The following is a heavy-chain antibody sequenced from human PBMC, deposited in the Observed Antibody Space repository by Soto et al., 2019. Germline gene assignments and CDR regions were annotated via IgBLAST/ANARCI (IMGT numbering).Heavy chain of an antibody. CDR1: GFTFSSYA. CDR2: ISGSGGST. Sequence: GGSLRLSCSASGFTFSSYAMSWVRQAPGKGLEWVSGISGSGGSTYYADSVKGRFTISRDNSKNRLSLQMNGLRAEDTAVYYCAKSVEWELPYFDFWGQGTLVTVSS. J-gene: IGHJ4*02. D-gene: IGHD1-26*01. V-gene: IGHV3-23*01. CDR3: AKSVEWELPYFDF.